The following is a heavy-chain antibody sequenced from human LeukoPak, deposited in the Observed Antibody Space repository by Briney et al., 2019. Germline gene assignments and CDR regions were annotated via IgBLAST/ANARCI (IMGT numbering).Heavy chain of an antibody. CDR3: ARETISGWFDP. V-gene: IGHV1-2*06. D-gene: IGHD3-3*01. J-gene: IGHJ5*02. CDR1: GYTFTGYY. Sequence: ASVKVSCKASGYTFTGYYIHRVRHAPGLGLEWLGRINPNSGGTNYAQRFQGRVTMTRDTSISTAYMELSRLRSDDTAMYYCARETISGWFDPWGQGTLVTVSS. CDR2: INPNSGGT.